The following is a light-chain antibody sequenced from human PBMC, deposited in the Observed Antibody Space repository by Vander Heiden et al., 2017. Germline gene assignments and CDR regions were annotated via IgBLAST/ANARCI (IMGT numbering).Light chain of an antibody. J-gene: IGKJ3*01. CDR3: QQYATTPCT. V-gene: IGKV3-20*01. Sequence: IVLPRSPGPLSLSPGARATLPCRASQTVGENSLAWYQQKPGQAPRLLIFGASSRPTGLPYRFRGSGSGTDFTLTISRLEPEDFAVYYCQQYATTPCTFGPGTKVEI. CDR1: QTVGENS. CDR2: GAS.